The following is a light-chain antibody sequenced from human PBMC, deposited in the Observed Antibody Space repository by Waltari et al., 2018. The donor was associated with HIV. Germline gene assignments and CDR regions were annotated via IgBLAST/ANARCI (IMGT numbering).Light chain of an antibody. CDR3: QSYDSSIVV. Sequence: NFMLTQPHSVSESPGKTVTISCTGSSGSIASNYVQWYQPRPGSAPTTVIYEENQRPSGVPDRFSGSLDSSSNSASLTSSGLKTEDEADYYCQSYDSSIVVFGGGTKLTVL. CDR2: EEN. J-gene: IGLJ2*01. V-gene: IGLV6-57*02. CDR1: SGSIASNY.